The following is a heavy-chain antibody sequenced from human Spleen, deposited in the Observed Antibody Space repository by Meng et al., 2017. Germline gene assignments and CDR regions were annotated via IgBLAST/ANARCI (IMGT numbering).Heavy chain of an antibody. CDR3: ARGTYDYVWGSYRPYYYYGMDV. V-gene: IGHV3-23*01. CDR2: ISGGGSRT. Sequence: GGFLRPSCAASGFTSSNYAMSWVPQAPGKRLEWVSAISGGGSRTYYADSVKGRFTISRDNAKNSLCLQMNSLRAEDTAVYYCARGTYDYVWGSYRPYYYYGMDVWGQGTTVT. CDR1: GFTSSNYA. D-gene: IGHD3-16*02. J-gene: IGHJ6*01.